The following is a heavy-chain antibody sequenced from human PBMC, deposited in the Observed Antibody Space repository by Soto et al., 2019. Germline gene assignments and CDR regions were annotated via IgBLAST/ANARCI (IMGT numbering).Heavy chain of an antibody. CDR3: AIDACCCGGDCYSLVY. D-gene: IGHD2-21*02. J-gene: IGHJ4*02. Sequence: QVQLVQSGAELKTPGSSVSVSCKASGGAFNNYPISWVRQAPGQGLEWLGGIFPRLGTTTYARELQGRVTMTADESTTTVSMTLTSLRSEDTAIYYCAIDACCCGGDCYSLVYWGQGTLVTVSS. CDR2: IFPRLGTT. CDR1: GGAFNNYP. V-gene: IGHV1-69*01.